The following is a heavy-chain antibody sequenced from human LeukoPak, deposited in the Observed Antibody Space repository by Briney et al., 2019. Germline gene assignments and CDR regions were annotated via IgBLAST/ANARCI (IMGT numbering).Heavy chain of an antibody. CDR2: ISSSGSTI. Sequence: GGSLRLSCAASGLSFSSSGMNWVPQAPGKGPEWVSYISSSGSTIYYADSVKGRFTISRDNARNSLFLSMSSLRAEDTAVYYCARSILVGATGAFDIWGQGTMVTVS. V-gene: IGHV3-48*03. J-gene: IGHJ3*02. D-gene: IGHD1-26*01. CDR1: GLSFSSSG. CDR3: ARSILVGATGAFDI.